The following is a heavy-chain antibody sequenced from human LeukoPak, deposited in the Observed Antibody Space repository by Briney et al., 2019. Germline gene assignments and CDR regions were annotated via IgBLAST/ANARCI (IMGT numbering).Heavy chain of an antibody. CDR2: IIPIFGTA. V-gene: IGHV1-69*13. CDR3: LQSQDYCYGMDV. J-gene: IGHJ6*02. Sequence: SVKVSCKASGGTFSSYAISWVRQAPGQGLEWMGGIIPIFGTANYAQKFQGRVTITADESTSTAYMELSSLRSEDTAVYYCLQSQDYCYGMDVWGQGTTVTVSS. D-gene: IGHD4-11*01. CDR1: GGTFSSYA.